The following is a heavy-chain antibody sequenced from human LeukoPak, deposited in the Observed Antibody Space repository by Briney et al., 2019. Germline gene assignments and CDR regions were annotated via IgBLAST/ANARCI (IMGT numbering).Heavy chain of an antibody. V-gene: IGHV4-30-4*08. CDR1: VGSISSGDYY. CDR2: IYYSGST. CDR3: ARARYSGYDWYSGVGFDY. Sequence: PLQTLTLTCTVSVGSISSGDYYWCWIRQPPGKGLEWITYIYYSGSTYYKPSLKSRVTISVDASNNQFSLKLSSVTAADTAVYYCARARYSGYDWYSGVGFDYWGQGTLVTVSS. J-gene: IGHJ4*02. D-gene: IGHD5-12*01.